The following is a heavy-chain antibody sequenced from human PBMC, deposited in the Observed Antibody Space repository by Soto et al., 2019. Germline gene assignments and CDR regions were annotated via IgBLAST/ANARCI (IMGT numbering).Heavy chain of an antibody. CDR3: ARGNLSRYCSSISCHMPYYYYGMAV. J-gene: IGHJ6*02. CDR1: GGSFSGYY. V-gene: IGHV4-34*01. CDR2: INHSGST. Sequence: XETLSLTCAVYGGSFSGYYWSWIRQPPGKGLEWIGEINHSGSTNYNPSLKSRVTISVDTSKNQFSLKLSSVTAADTAVYYCARGNLSRYCSSISCHMPYYYYGMAVWGQGTSVPVSS. D-gene: IGHD2-2*01.